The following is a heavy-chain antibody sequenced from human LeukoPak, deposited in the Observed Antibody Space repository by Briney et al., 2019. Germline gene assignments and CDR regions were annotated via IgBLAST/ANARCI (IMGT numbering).Heavy chain of an antibody. Sequence: GGSLRLSCAASGFTFSGSALHWVRQASGKGLEWIGRIRSKTNNYVTTYAASVTGRFTISRDDSKNTLYLQMNSLKTEDTAVYYCTTEPPMDFFVVLPAWGQGTLVTVSS. CDR2: IRSKTNNYVT. D-gene: IGHD2-2*01. CDR3: TTEPPMDFFVVLPA. V-gene: IGHV3-73*01. J-gene: IGHJ5*02. CDR1: GFTFSGSA.